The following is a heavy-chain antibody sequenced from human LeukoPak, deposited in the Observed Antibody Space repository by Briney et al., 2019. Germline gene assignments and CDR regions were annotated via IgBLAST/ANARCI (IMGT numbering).Heavy chain of an antibody. CDR3: AKDRGDYGSGSYGNWFDP. CDR2: IRYDGSNK. V-gene: IGHV3-30*02. CDR1: GFTFSSYG. J-gene: IGHJ5*02. D-gene: IGHD3-10*01. Sequence: AGGSLRLSCAASGFTFSSYGMHWVRQAPGKGLEWVAFIRYDGSNKYYADSVKGRFTISRDNSKNTLYLQMNSLRAEDTAVYYCAKDRGDYGSGSYGNWFDPWGQGTLVTVSS.